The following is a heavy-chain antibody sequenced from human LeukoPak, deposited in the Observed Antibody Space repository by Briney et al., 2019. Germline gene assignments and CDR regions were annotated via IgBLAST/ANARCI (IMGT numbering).Heavy chain of an antibody. CDR2: ISYSGST. CDR3: ARFGSDTYGYKYYFDS. D-gene: IGHD3-16*01. CDR1: GXSISSYY. V-gene: IGHV4-59*08. Sequence: SETLSLTCTVSGXSISSYYWSWIRQPPGKGLQWIGYISYSGSTNYNSSLKSLVTMSVDTSKNQFSLKLRSVTAADTAVYYCARFGSDTYGYKYYFDSWGQGALVTVSS. J-gene: IGHJ4*02.